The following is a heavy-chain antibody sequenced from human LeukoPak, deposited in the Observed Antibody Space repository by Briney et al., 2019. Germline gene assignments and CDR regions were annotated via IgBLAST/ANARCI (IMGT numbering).Heavy chain of an antibody. CDR2: IKSKTDGGTT. V-gene: IGHV3-15*01. D-gene: IGHD2-2*02. CDR3: TKQLLYEQNFDY. J-gene: IGHJ4*02. CDR1: GLTFNNAW. Sequence: GGSLRLSCTASGLTFNNAWMSWVRQAPGKGLEWVGRIKSKTDGGTTDYAAPVKGRFTISRDDSENTMYLKMNSMKTEDTAVYYCTKQLLYEQNFDYWGQGTLVTVSS.